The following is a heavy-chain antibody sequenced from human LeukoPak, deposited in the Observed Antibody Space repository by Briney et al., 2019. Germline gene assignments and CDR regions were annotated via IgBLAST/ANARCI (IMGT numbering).Heavy chain of an antibody. V-gene: IGHV1-3*01. J-gene: IGHJ6*02. D-gene: IGHD2/OR15-2a*01. Sequence: GASVKVSCKASGYTFTSYAMHWVRQAPGQRLEWMGWINAGNGNTKYSQKFQGRVTITRDTSASTAYMELSSLRSEDTAVYYCASVIRADGDPQKGGMDVWGQGTTVTVSS. CDR2: INAGNGNT. CDR1: GYTFTSYA. CDR3: ASVIRADGDPQKGGMDV.